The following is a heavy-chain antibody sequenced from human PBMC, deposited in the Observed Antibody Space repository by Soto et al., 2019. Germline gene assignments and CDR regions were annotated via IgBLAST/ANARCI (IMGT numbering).Heavy chain of an antibody. CDR1: GFTFSSYS. D-gene: IGHD4-17*01. CDR2: ISSSSSYI. J-gene: IGHJ4*02. Sequence: ESGGGLVKPGGSLRLSCAASGFTFSSYSMNWVRQAPGKGLEWVSSISSSSSYIYYADSVKGRFTISRDNAKNSLYLQMNSLRAEDTAVYYCARDNYGDYPFDYWGQGTLVTVSS. CDR3: ARDNYGDYPFDY. V-gene: IGHV3-21*01.